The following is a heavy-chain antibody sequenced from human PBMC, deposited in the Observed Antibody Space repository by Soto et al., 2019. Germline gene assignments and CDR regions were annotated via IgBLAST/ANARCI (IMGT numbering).Heavy chain of an antibody. J-gene: IGHJ4*02. D-gene: IGHD1-26*01. CDR1: GGSISSYY. Sequence: PSETLSLTCTVSGGSISSYYWSWIRQPPGKGLEWIGFIYYSVSTNYSPSLKSRVTISVDTSKNQFSLKLSSVTAADTAVYYCARVYSGSYSDYWGQGTLVTVS. V-gene: IGHV4-59*08. CDR3: ARVYSGSYSDY. CDR2: IYYSVST.